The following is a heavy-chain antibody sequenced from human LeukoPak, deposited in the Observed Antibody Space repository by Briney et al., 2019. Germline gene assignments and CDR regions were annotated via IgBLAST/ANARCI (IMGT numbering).Heavy chain of an antibody. CDR3: AKDTSIGRYCTNGVCSPFDY. CDR2: INSGSSII. D-gene: IGHD2-8*01. J-gene: IGHJ4*02. CDR1: GFTFSNYN. Sequence: GGSLRLSCAASGFTFSNYNMNWVRQAPGKGLEWVSYINSGSSIISYADSVKGRFTISRDNSRSTLYLQMNSLRAEDTALYYCAKDTSIGRYCTNGVCSPFDYWGQGTLVTVSS. V-gene: IGHV3-48*01.